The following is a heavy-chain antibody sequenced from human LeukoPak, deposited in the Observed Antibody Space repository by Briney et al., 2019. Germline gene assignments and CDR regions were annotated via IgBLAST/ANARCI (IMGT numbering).Heavy chain of an antibody. CDR3: TTEEDILTGYLLDY. J-gene: IGHJ4*02. Sequence: GGSLRLSCAASGFTFSNAWMSWVRQAPGKGLEWVGRIKSKTDGGTTDYAAPVKGRFTISRDNSKNTLYLQMNSLKTEDTAVYYCTTEEDILTGYLLDYWGQGTLVTVSS. CDR2: IKSKTDGGTT. D-gene: IGHD3-9*01. V-gene: IGHV3-15*01. CDR1: GFTFSNAW.